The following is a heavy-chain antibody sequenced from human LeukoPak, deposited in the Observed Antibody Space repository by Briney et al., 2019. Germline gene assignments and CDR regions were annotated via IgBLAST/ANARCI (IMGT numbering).Heavy chain of an antibody. D-gene: IGHD3-3*01. CDR1: GGTFSSYA. V-gene: IGHV1-69*05. J-gene: IGHJ3*02. CDR2: IIPIFGTA. CDR3: ARAPMTSFLEWSPIDAFDI. Sequence: SVKVSCKASGGTFSSYAISWVRQAPGQGLEWMGRIIPIFGTANYAQKFQGRVTITTDESTSTAYMELSSLRSEDTAVYYCARAPMTSFLEWSPIDAFDIWGQGTMVTVSS.